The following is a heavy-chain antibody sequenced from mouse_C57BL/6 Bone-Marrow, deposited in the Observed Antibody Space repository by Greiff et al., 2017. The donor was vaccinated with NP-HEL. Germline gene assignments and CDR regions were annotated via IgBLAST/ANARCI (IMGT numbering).Heavy chain of an antibody. V-gene: IGHV1-82*01. Sequence: QVQLQQSGPELVKPGASVKISCKASGYAFSSSWMNWVKQRPGKGLEWIGRIYPGDGDTNYNGKFKGKATLTADKSSSTAYMQLSSLTSEDSAVYFCARGDYGNYGYFDVWGTGTTVTVSS. CDR2: IYPGDGDT. D-gene: IGHD2-1*01. J-gene: IGHJ1*03. CDR1: GYAFSSSW. CDR3: ARGDYGNYGYFDV.